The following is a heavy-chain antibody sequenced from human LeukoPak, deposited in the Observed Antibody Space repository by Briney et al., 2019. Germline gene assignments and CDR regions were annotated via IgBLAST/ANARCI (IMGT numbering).Heavy chain of an antibody. CDR1: GFTFSDYY. J-gene: IGHJ4*02. CDR2: ISSSGSTI. Sequence: GGSLRLSCAASGFTFSDYYMSWIRQAPGKGLEWVSYISSSGSTIYYADSVKGLFTISRDNAKNSLYLQMNSLRAEDTAVYYCARCVDTAMAPDYWGQGTLVTVSS. CDR3: ARCVDTAMAPDY. D-gene: IGHD5-18*01. V-gene: IGHV3-11*01.